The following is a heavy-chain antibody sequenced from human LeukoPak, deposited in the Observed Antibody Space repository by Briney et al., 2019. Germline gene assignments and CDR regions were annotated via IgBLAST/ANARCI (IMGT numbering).Heavy chain of an antibody. CDR2: INPNSGGT. J-gene: IGHJ4*02. V-gene: IGHV1-2*06. Sequence: PGASVKVSCKASGYTFTSYDINWVRQATGQGLEWMGRINPNSGGTNYAQKFQGRVTMTRDTSISTAYMELSRLRSDDTAVYYCARDHDSEKYYYDSSGYSNWGQGTLVTVSS. CDR1: GYTFTSYD. CDR3: ARDHDSEKYYYDSSGYSN. D-gene: IGHD3-22*01.